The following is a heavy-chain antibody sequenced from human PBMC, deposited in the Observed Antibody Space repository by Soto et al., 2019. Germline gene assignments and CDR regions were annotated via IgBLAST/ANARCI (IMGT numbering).Heavy chain of an antibody. Sequence: GASVKVSCKASGYTFTDYYIHWVRQAPGQGLEWMGWIDPKTGGTNYAQKFQGRVTMTRDTSIRTAYMEVSRLRSDDAAVYYCARSALVPALYVPTADWFDPWGRGTLVTVSS. CDR2: IDPKTGGT. CDR3: ARSALVPALYVPTADWFDP. V-gene: IGHV1-2*02. CDR1: GYTFTDYY. J-gene: IGHJ5*02. D-gene: IGHD2-2*01.